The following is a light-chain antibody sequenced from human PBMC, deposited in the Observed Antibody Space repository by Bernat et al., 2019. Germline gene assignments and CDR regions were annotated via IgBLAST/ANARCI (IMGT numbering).Light chain of an antibody. CDR1: QDISNY. Sequence: DIQMTQSPSSLSASVGDRVTITCQASQDISNYLNWYQQKPEKAPKSLIHAASSLQSGVPSRFSGSGSGTDFTLTISNLQPEDFATYYCQQYTSYPLTFGGGTKVEIK. CDR3: QQYTSYPLT. V-gene: IGKV1-16*01. CDR2: AAS. J-gene: IGKJ4*01.